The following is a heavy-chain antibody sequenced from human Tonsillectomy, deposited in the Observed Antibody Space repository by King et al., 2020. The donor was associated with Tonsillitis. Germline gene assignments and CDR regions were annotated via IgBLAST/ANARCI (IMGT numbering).Heavy chain of an antibody. Sequence: VQLVESGAEVKKPGASVKVSCKASGYTFTRYYMHWVRQAPGQGLEWMGIINPSGVTTSYAQKFQGRVTMTRDPSTSTVYMELTSLRSEDTAVYYCARTGLISSLARFDYWGQGTLVTVSS. V-gene: IGHV1-46*03. CDR1: GYTFTRYY. D-gene: IGHD2-15*01. J-gene: IGHJ4*02. CDR3: ARTGLISSLARFDY. CDR2: INPSGVTT.